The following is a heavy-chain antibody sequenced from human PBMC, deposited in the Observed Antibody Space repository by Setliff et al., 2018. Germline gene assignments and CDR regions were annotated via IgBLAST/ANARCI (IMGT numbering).Heavy chain of an antibody. Sequence: ASVKVSCKASGYTYTNYGITWVRQAPGQGLEWVGWISAYNGDTNCAQKLQGRVTITMDTPATTVYMEVTSLRSEDTAVYYCARGGEYCDGVSCFSYNWFDMWGQGTLVTVSS. D-gene: IGHD2-21*01. CDR1: GYTYTNYG. CDR3: ARGGEYCDGVSCFSYNWFDM. J-gene: IGHJ5*02. V-gene: IGHV1-18*01. CDR2: ISAYNGDT.